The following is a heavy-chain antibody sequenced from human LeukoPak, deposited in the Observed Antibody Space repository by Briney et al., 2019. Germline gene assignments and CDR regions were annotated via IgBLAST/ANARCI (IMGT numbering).Heavy chain of an antibody. J-gene: IGHJ6*02. D-gene: IGHD2-8*01. V-gene: IGHV3-30*18. CDR1: GFTFSGSA. Sequence: PGGSLRVSCEASGFTFSGSAMHWVRQAPGQGLEWVAVISYDGSNTYNGHSLKGRFTISRDKSKNTLYLQMNSLRAEDTAVYYCAKSGALLGDCTDAVCPTGAGMDVWGQGTTVTVSS. CDR2: ISYDGSNT. CDR3: AKSGALLGDCTDAVCPTGAGMDV.